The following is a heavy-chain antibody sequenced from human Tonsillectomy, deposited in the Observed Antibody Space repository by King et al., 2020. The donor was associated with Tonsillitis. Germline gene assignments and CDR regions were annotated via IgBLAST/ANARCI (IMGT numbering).Heavy chain of an antibody. D-gene: IGHD3-22*01. CDR1: GFTFSTYG. Sequence: VQLVESGGGVVQPGRSLRLSCAASGFTFSTYGMHWVRQAPGKGLEWVAVISYDGSKKYYAESVKGRFTISRDNPKNTLYLQMNSLRAEDTAVYYCASDEAYYYYSRGYYFYYYYTMDVWGQGTTVTVSS. V-gene: IGHV3-33*05. J-gene: IGHJ6*02. CDR2: ISYDGSKK. CDR3: ASDEAYYYYSRGYYFYYYYTMDV.